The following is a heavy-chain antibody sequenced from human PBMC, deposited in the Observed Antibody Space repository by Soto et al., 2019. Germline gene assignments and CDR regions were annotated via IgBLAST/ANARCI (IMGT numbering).Heavy chain of an antibody. V-gene: IGHV4-30-4*01. Sequence: SETLSLTCTVSGGTISSGDYYLSWIRQPPGKGLEWIGYIYYSGSTYYNPSLKSRVTISVDTSKNQFSLKLSSVTAADTAVYYCASLDLIVATKYGMDVWGQGTTVTVSS. J-gene: IGHJ6*02. CDR1: GGTISSGDYY. CDR3: ASLDLIVATKYGMDV. CDR2: IYYSGST. D-gene: IGHD5-12*01.